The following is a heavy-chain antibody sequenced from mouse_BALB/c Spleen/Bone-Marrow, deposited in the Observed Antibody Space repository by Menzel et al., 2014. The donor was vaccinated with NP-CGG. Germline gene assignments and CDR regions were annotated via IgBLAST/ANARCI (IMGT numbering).Heavy chain of an antibody. J-gene: IGHJ3*01. CDR1: GFTFSSFG. Sequence: VESGGGFVQPGGSLKLSCAASGFTFSSFGMHWVRQAPVKGLEWVAYIISGCNTLYFADTVKCRFTISRDKPKTTLYLQMTSVRSEERTMKYCARSREDVSWLENWSQRTRVTVSA. CDR3: ARSREDVSWLEN. V-gene: IGHV5-17*02. CDR2: IISGCNTL. D-gene: IGHD2-2*01.